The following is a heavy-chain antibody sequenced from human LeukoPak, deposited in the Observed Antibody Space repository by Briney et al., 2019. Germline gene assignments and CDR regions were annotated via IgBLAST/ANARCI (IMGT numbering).Heavy chain of an antibody. CDR1: GFTFSSYA. J-gene: IGHJ4*02. D-gene: IGHD3-22*01. V-gene: IGHV3-30*04. Sequence: GGSLRLSCAASGFTFSSYAMHWVRQAPGKGLEWVAVISYDGSNKYYADSVKGRFTISRDNSKNTLYLQMNSLRAEDTAVYYCARGANYDSSGYYYWGQGTLVTVSS. CDR2: ISYDGSNK. CDR3: ARGANYDSSGYYY.